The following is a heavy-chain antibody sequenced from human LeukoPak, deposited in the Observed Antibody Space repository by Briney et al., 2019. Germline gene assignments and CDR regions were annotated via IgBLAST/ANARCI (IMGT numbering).Heavy chain of an antibody. CDR3: ARGGIAAAGTLW. J-gene: IGHJ4*02. Sequence: GRSLRLSCAASGFTFDDYAMHWVRQAPGKGLEWVSGISWNSGSIGYADSVKGRFTISRDNAKNSLYLQMNSLRAEDTAVYYCARGGIAAAGTLWWGQGTLVTVSS. D-gene: IGHD6-13*01. CDR2: ISWNSGSI. V-gene: IGHV3-9*01. CDR1: GFTFDDYA.